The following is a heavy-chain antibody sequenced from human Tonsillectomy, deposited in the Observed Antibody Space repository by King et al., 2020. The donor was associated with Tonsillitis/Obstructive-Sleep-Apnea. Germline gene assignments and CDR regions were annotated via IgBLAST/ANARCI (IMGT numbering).Heavy chain of an antibody. V-gene: IGHV3-21*01. D-gene: IGHD2-2*01. CDR3: ARVLSVPGKYYFDY. CDR1: GFTFSSYS. J-gene: IGHJ4*02. Sequence: VQLVESGGGLVKPGGSLRLSCAASGFTFSSYSMNWVRQAPGKGLEWVSSISSSSSYIYYADSVKGRFTISRDNAKNSLYLQMNSLRAEDTAVYYCARVLSVPGKYYFDYWGQGTLVTVSS. CDR2: ISSSSSYI.